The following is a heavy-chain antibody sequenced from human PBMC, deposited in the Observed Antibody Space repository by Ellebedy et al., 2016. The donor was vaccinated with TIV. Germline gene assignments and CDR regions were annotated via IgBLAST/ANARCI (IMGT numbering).Heavy chain of an antibody. CDR2: IYYSGST. Sequence: MPSETLSLTCTVSGGSISSYYWSWIRQPPGKGLEWIGYIYYSGSTNYNPSLKSRVTISVDTSKNQFSLKLSSVTAADTAVYYCARARRDGYLPYYFDYWGQGTLVTVSS. V-gene: IGHV4-59*01. CDR1: GGSISSYY. J-gene: IGHJ4*02. D-gene: IGHD5-24*01. CDR3: ARARRDGYLPYYFDY.